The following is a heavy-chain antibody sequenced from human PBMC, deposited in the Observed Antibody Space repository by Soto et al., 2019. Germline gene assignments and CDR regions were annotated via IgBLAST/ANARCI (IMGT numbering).Heavy chain of an antibody. CDR1: GGTFSSYA. CDR2: IIPIFGTA. Sequence: SVKVSCKASGGTFSSYAISWVRQAPGQGLEWMGGIIPIFGTANYAQKFQGRVTITADESTSTAYMELSSLGSEDTAVYYCARVNRPYSSSWSRPIYYFDYWGQGTLVTVSS. V-gene: IGHV1-69*13. J-gene: IGHJ4*02. CDR3: ARVNRPYSSSWSRPIYYFDY. D-gene: IGHD6-13*01.